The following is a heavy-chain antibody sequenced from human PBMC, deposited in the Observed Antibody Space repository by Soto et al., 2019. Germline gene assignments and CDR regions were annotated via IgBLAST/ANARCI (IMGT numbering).Heavy chain of an antibody. CDR2: ISDDGIND. CDR3: AKGSAGHYNSGTLLD. J-gene: IGHJ4*02. D-gene: IGHD3-10*01. CDR1: GLTFSSYA. Sequence: PWGSLRLSCAASGLTFSSYAMHWVRQAPGRGLEWVAVISDDGINDYYADSVKGRFTISRDNSKNTLSLQMNSLRADDTAIYYCAKGSAGHYNSGTLLDWGQGTLVTVSS. V-gene: IGHV3-30-3*01.